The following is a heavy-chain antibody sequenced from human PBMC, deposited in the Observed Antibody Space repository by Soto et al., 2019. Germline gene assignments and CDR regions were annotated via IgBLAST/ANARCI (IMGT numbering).Heavy chain of an antibody. CDR3: ARGSARYYNYFDY. Sequence: PSETLSLTCTVSGGSISSGDYYWSWIRQPPGKGLEWIGYIYYSGSTYYNTSLKSRDTISVDTSKNQFSLKLSSVTAADTAVYYCARGSARYYNYFDYWGQGTLVTVSS. CDR1: GGSISSGDYY. CDR2: IYYSGST. V-gene: IGHV4-30-4*01. D-gene: IGHD1-26*01. J-gene: IGHJ4*02.